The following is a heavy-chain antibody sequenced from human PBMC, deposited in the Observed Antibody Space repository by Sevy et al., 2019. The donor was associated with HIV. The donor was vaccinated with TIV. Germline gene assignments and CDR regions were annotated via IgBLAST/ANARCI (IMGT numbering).Heavy chain of an antibody. J-gene: IGHJ4*02. D-gene: IGHD1-26*01. CDR1: GFTFTSDW. Sequence: GGSLRLSCAASGFTFTSDWMHWVRQPPGKGLVWVSHINGDGESIRYADSVKGRFTTSRDNAKNTLYLQMNNLRAEDTAVYYCARGSRGTFGSWGQGTLVTVSS. CDR2: INGDGESI. V-gene: IGHV3-74*01. CDR3: ARGSRGTFGS.